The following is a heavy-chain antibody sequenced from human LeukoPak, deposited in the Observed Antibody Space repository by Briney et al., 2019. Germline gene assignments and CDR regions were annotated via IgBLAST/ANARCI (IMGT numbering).Heavy chain of an antibody. CDR1: GGSISSGGYF. V-gene: IGHV4-30-2*01. CDR2: IYHSGST. D-gene: IGHD1-26*01. CDR3: ARGVGGSYRYDY. Sequence: SQTLSLTCAVSGGSISSGGYFWSWIRQPPGKGLEWIGYIYHSGSTYYNPSLKSRVTISVDRSKNQFSLKLSSVTAADTAVYYCARGVGGSYRYDYWGQGTLVTVSS. J-gene: IGHJ4*02.